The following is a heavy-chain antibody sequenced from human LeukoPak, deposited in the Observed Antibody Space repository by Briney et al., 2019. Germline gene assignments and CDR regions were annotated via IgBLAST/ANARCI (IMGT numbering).Heavy chain of an antibody. CDR2: TYSSGTT. V-gene: IGHV4-39*01. Sequence: PSETLSLTCTVFGGSISSSNYYWGWIRQSPGKGLEWIGSTYSSGTTYYNPSLKSRVTISVDTSWNQFSLKLSSVTAADTAVYYCARLGGRGGPSEYFQNWGQGTLVTVSS. CDR3: ARLGGRGGPSEYFQN. CDR1: GGSISSSNYY. D-gene: IGHD3-16*01. J-gene: IGHJ1*01.